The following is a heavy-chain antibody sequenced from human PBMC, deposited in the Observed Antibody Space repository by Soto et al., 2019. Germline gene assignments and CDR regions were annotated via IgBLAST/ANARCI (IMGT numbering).Heavy chain of an antibody. D-gene: IGHD6-6*01. CDR3: VCHGKIAPRPMLAS. CDR1: GGAFYSYT. J-gene: IGHJ5*02. CDR2: IIPVFGKT. Sequence: SVKVSCKASGGAFYSYTFSWVRQAPGQGLEWMGRIIPVFGKTRSAPTFQDRVTLSADKSASTVFLELNSLQSDDTAIYYYVCHGKIAPRPMLASWGPGTLVTVSS. V-gene: IGHV1-69*02.